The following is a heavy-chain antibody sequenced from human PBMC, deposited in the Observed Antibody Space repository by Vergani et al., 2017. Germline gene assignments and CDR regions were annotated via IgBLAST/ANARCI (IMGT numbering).Heavy chain of an antibody. V-gene: IGHV6-1*01. CDR2: TYYRSKWYN. CDR1: GDSVSSNSAA. CDR3: AGGESLIAARTYYCGMDV. J-gene: IGHJ6*02. D-gene: IGHD6-6*01. Sequence: QVQLQQSGPGLVKPSQTLSLTCATSGDSVSSNSAAWNWLRPSPSRGLGWLGRTYYRSKWYNDYAVSVKSRVTINPDTSKNQYSLQLNSVTPEDTAMYDCAGGESLIAARTYYCGMDVWGQGTTVTVSS.